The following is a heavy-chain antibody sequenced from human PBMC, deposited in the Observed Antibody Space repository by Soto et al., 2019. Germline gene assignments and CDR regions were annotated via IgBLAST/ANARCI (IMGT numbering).Heavy chain of an antibody. CDR3: ARLIWGGDCPPVGTFDI. CDR1: GYTFTSYG. Sequence: ASLKVSCKASGYTFTSYGISWVRQAPGQGLEWMGWISAYNGNTNYAQKLQGRVTMTTDTSTSTAYMELRSLRSDDTAVYYCARLIWGGDCPPVGTFDIWGQGTLVTVSS. V-gene: IGHV1-18*01. J-gene: IGHJ4*02. CDR2: ISAYNGNT. D-gene: IGHD2-21*02.